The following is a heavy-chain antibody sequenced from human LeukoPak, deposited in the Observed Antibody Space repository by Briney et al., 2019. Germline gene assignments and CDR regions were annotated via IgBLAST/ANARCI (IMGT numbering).Heavy chain of an antibody. D-gene: IGHD2-2*01. CDR1: GFTFSCYV. V-gene: IGHV3-23*01. J-gene: IGHJ6*02. Sequence: GGSLRLSCAASGFTFSCYVMSWVRQAPGKGLEWVSSIVGIGGRTYYADSVKGPFTISRDNSKNSLYLQMNSLRAEDMAVYYCAKRRGVGYCSSTSCGGMDVWGQGTTVTVSS. CDR3: AKRRGVGYCSSTSCGGMDV. CDR2: IVGIGGRT.